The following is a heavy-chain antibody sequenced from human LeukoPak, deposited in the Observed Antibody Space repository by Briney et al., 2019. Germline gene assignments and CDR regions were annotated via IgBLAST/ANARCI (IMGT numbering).Heavy chain of an antibody. CDR2: ISSSSSTI. Sequence: PGRSLRLSCAASGFTFNSYNMNWVRQAPGKGLEWVSYISSSSSTIYYADSVKGRFTISRDNAQNSLYLQMNSLRAEDTAVYYCARDNGMDVWGQGTTVIVSS. CDR1: GFTFNSYN. V-gene: IGHV3-48*01. CDR3: ARDNGMDV. J-gene: IGHJ6*02.